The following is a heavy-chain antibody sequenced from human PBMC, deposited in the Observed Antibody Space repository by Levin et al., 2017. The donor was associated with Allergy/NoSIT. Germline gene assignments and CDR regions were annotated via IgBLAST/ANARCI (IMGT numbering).Heavy chain of an antibody. CDR2: ISAYNGNT. V-gene: IGHV1-18*01. D-gene: IGHD3-3*01. CDR1: GYTFTSYG. CDR3: ARDSSRTYYDFWSGYYPSFDY. Sequence: ASVKVSCKASGYTFTSYGISWVRQAPGQGLEWMGWISAYNGNTNYAQKLQGRVTMTTDTSTSTAYMELRSLRSDDTAVYYCARDSSRTYYDFWSGYYPSFDYWGQGTLVTVSS. J-gene: IGHJ4*02.